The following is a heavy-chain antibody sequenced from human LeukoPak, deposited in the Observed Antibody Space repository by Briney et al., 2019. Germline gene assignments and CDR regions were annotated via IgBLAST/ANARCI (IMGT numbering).Heavy chain of an antibody. J-gene: IGHJ4*02. CDR1: GFTFRNYG. CDR2: ISPGGDTP. D-gene: IGHD6-13*01. Sequence: GGSLRLSCVASGFTFRNYGMNWVRQAPGKGLEWVSGISPGGDTPYYADSVRGRFTISRDNSKNTMYLQMNSLRAEDTAVYYCAKVPVPVIGAAGPFDYWGQGTLVTVSS. CDR3: AKVPVPVIGAAGPFDY. V-gene: IGHV3-23*01.